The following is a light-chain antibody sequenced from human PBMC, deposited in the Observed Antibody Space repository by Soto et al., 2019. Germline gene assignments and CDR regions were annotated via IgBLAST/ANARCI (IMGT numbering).Light chain of an antibody. Sequence: QSVLTQPASVSGSRGQSITIAFTGTSSDVGGYNYVSWFQHNPGKAPKVMIYEVTNRPSGVSNRFSGSKSGNTATLTISGLQAEDEADYYCSSYTSSNTLIFGGGTKLTVL. V-gene: IGLV2-14*01. J-gene: IGLJ2*01. CDR2: EVT. CDR3: SSYTSSNTLI. CDR1: SSDVGGYNY.